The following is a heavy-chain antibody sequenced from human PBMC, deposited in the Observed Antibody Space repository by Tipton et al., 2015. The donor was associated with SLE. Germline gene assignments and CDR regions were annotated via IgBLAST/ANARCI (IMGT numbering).Heavy chain of an antibody. CDR3: GTTTTDYGMDV. J-gene: IGHJ6*02. CDR1: GFSFSDYF. D-gene: IGHD1-1*01. Sequence: SLRLSCAASGFSFSDYFMHWVRQGPGKGLEWVSRIYMDGSSTNYADSVKGRFTISRDNAKNMVFLQMDSLRVDDTAVYCCGTTTTDYGMDVWGQGTTVTVS. CDR2: IYMDGSST. V-gene: IGHV3-74*01.